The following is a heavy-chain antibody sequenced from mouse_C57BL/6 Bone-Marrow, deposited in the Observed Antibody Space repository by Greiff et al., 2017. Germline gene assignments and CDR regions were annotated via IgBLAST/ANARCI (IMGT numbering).Heavy chain of an antibody. CDR1: GFTFSDFY. CDR2: SRNKANDYTT. J-gene: IGHJ3*01. D-gene: IGHD1-3*01. CDR3: ARDDNSSWFAY. Sequence: EVQVVESGGGLVQSGRSLRLSCATSGFTFSDFYMEWVRQAPGKGLEWIAASRNKANDYTTEYSASVKGRFIVSRDTSQSILYLQMNALRAEDTAIYYCARDDNSSWFAYWGQGTLVTVSA. V-gene: IGHV7-1*01.